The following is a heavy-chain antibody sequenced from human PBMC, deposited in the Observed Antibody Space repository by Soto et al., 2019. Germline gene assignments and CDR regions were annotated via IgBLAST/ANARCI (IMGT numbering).Heavy chain of an antibody. V-gene: IGHV3-7*01. J-gene: IGHJ4*02. D-gene: IGHD6-19*01. CDR1: GFSISPNW. CDR2: IGQDGNGK. Sequence: EVQLVESGGGLVQPGGSLRLSCIASGFSISPNWMSWVRQAPGRGPEWVANIGQDGNGKNYVDSVKGRFTISRDNANNSRFLQMNSLRVEDTAVYYCARGQGWADYWGQGTPVTVSS. CDR3: ARGQGWADY.